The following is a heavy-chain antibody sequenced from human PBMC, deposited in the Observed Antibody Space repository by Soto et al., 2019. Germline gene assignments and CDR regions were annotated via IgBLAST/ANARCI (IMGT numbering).Heavy chain of an antibody. V-gene: IGHV4-34*01. Sequence: QVQLQQWGAGLLKPSETLSLTCAVYGGSFSGYYWSWIRQPPGKGLEWIGEINHSGSTNYNPSLKSRVTISVDTSKNQFSLKLSSVTAADTAVYYCASYPSITMVRGAPARANMDVWGKGTTVTVSS. CDR1: GGSFSGYY. CDR2: INHSGST. J-gene: IGHJ6*03. D-gene: IGHD3-10*01. CDR3: ASYPSITMVRGAPARANMDV.